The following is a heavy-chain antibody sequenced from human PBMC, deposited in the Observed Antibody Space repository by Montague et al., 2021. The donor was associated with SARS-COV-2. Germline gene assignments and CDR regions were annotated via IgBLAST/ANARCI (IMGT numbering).Heavy chain of an antibody. CDR2: IDYSGST. V-gene: IGHV4-39*01. CDR3: AIHSGRGPAALVCFDP. Sequence: SETLSLTCSVSGDSINSRDYYCGWVRQPPGKGLEWIGSIDYSGSTSYXPSLKSRVILSVDTSKNHFSLKLNSVAAADTAVYFCAIHSGRGPAALVCFDPWGQGTLVTVSS. J-gene: IGHJ5*02. D-gene: IGHD1-26*01. CDR1: GDSINSRDYY.